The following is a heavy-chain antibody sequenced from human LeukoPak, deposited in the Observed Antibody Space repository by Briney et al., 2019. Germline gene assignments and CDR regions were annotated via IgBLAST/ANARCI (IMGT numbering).Heavy chain of an antibody. Sequence: PSETLSLTCTVSGGSISSYYWSWIRQPPGKGLEWIGYIYYSGSTNYNPSLKSRVTISVDTSKNQFSLKLSSVTAADTAVYYCAAGGFLEWLPYYYYYYMDVWGKGTTVTVSS. CDR3: AAGGFLEWLPYYYYYYMDV. D-gene: IGHD3-3*01. CDR2: IYYSGST. J-gene: IGHJ6*03. CDR1: GGSISSYY. V-gene: IGHV4-59*01.